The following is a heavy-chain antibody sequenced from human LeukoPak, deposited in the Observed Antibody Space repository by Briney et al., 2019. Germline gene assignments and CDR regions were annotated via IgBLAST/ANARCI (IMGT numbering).Heavy chain of an antibody. CDR2: IYENGGTT. D-gene: IGHD6-13*01. CDR3: AKDFSSTWYSAFDI. V-gene: IGHV3-23*01. J-gene: IGHJ3*02. Sequence: GGSLRLSCVGSGFTFRSHAMSWVRQAPEKGLEFVSGIYENGGTTYYADSVKGRFTISRDNSKNTLYLQMSSLRAEDTAVYYCAKDFSSTWYSAFDIWGQGTMVTVSS. CDR1: GFTFRSHA.